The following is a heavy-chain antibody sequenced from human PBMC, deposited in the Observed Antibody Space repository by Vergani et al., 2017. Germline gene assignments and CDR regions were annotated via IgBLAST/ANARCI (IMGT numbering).Heavy chain of an antibody. CDR3: ASWGSSYNAFDI. Sequence: QVQLVQSGAEVKKPGASVKVSCKASGYTFTSYAMHWVRQAPGQRLEWMGGIIPIFGTANYAQKFQGRVTITADESTSTAYMELSSLRSEDTAVYYCASWGSSYNAFDIWGQGTMVTVSS. CDR1: GYTFTSYA. CDR2: IIPIFGTA. D-gene: IGHD3-16*01. J-gene: IGHJ3*02. V-gene: IGHV1-69*13.